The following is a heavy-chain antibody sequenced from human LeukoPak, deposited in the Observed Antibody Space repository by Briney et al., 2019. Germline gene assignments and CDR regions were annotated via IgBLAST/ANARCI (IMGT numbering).Heavy chain of an antibody. CDR1: GDIVSSNSAA. V-gene: IGHV6-1*01. Sequence: SQTLSLTCALSGDIVSSNSAAWSWSSQSPSRGLEWLERTYYRSKWHSDYAVSVKSRITINADTSKNQFSLILNSVTPEDTAVYYCAREFGVAVAGPYYLDYWGQGTLVTVSS. CDR2: TYYRSKWHS. J-gene: IGHJ4*02. D-gene: IGHD6-19*01. CDR3: AREFGVAVAGPYYLDY.